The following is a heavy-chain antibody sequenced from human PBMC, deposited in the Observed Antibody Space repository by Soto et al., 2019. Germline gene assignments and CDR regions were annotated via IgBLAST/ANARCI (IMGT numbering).Heavy chain of an antibody. J-gene: IGHJ4*02. CDR2: ITSDGSDK. Sequence: QVQLVESGGGVVQPGRSLRLSCAASGFSFSNCGMHWVRQAPGNGLEWVAAITSDGSDKYYSESVKGRFTISRDNSKNTLFMQMNSLRVEDTAVYYCVKGSEVAREELDYWGKGTMVTVSS. CDR1: GFSFSNCG. CDR3: VKGSEVAREELDY. V-gene: IGHV3-30*18. D-gene: IGHD2-15*01.